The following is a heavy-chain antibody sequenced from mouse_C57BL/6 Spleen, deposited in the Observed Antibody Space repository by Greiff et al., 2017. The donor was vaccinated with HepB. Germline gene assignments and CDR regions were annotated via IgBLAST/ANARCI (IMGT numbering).Heavy chain of an antibody. V-gene: IGHV1-62-2*01. CDR3: ARHELLWYAMDY. Sequence: VKLMESGAELVKPGASVKLSCKASGYTFTEYTIHWVKQRSGQGLEWIGWFYPGSGSIKYNEKFKDKATLTADKSSSTVYMELSRLTSEDSAVYFCARHELLWYAMDYWGQGTSVTVSS. CDR2: FYPGSGSI. J-gene: IGHJ4*01. D-gene: IGHD2-1*01. CDR1: GYTFTEYT.